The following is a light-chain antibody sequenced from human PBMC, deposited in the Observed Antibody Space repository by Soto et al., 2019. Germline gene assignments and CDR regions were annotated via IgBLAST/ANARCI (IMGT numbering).Light chain of an antibody. CDR3: QQYDSYPLT. Sequence: DVQVTQSPSTLSASVGDRVTITCRASQSINNLLAWYQQKPGKAPKFLIYDVSTLESGVPSRFSGSGSGTEFTLTSSSLQPEDFATYYCQQYDSYPLTVGGGTRVEIK. CDR2: DVS. CDR1: QSINNL. J-gene: IGKJ4*01. V-gene: IGKV1-5*01.